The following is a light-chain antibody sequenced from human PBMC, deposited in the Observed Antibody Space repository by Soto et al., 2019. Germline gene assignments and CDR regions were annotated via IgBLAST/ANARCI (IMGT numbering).Light chain of an antibody. V-gene: IGLV1-40*01. CDR3: HSYDRSLGGVL. Sequence: SVLTQPPSVSGAPGQRVTISCTGTPSNIGSSYAVHWYQQIPGTPPKVLIYGSDKRPSGVPDRFSASTSGTSASLTIAGLRAEDEADYFCHSYDRSLGGVLFGGGTKVTVL. CDR2: GSD. J-gene: IGLJ2*01. CDR1: PSNIGSSYA.